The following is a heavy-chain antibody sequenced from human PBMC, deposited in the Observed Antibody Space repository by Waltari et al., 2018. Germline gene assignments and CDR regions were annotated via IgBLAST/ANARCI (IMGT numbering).Heavy chain of an antibody. V-gene: IGHV3-30-3*01. Sequence: QVQLVESGGGVVQPGRSLRLSCAASGFTFSSYAMHWVRQAPGKGLEWVAVISYDGSNKYYADSVKGRFTISRDNSKNTLYLQMNSLRSEDTAVYYCARVPQLVGGGWFDPWGQGTLVTVSS. D-gene: IGHD6-13*01. J-gene: IGHJ5*02. CDR2: ISYDGSNK. CDR3: ARVPQLVGGGWFDP. CDR1: GFTFSSYA.